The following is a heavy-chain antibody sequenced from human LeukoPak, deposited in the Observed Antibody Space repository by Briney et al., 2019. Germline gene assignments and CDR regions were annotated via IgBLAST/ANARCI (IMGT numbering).Heavy chain of an antibody. J-gene: IGHJ4*02. Sequence: SETLSLTCTVSGGSISSGSYYWSWIRQPAGKGLEWIGRIYTSGSTNYNPSLKSRVIISVDTSKNQFSLKLSSVTAADTAVYYCARDPDYYGSGSYDYWGQGTLVTVSS. CDR3: ARDPDYYGSGSYDY. CDR1: GGSISSGSYY. V-gene: IGHV4-61*02. CDR2: IYTSGST. D-gene: IGHD3-10*01.